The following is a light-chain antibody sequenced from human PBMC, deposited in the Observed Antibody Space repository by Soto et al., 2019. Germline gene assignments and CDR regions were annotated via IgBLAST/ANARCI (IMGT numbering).Light chain of an antibody. CDR2: GAS. V-gene: IGKV3-20*01. Sequence: EIVLTQSPGALSLSPGERATLSCRAGQSVSSSYLAWYQQKPGQAPRLLIYGASSRATGIPDRFSGSGSGTDFTLTISRLEPEDFAVYYCQQYGSSPSIPFGQGTRLEI. CDR1: QSVSSSY. CDR3: QQYGSSPSIP. J-gene: IGKJ5*01.